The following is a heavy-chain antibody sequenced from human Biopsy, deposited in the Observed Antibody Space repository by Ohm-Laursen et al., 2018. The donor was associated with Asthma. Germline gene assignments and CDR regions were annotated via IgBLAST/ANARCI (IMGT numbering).Heavy chain of an antibody. CDR3: ARGDSSNWSHYYFGY. CDR2: IYSGGTS. D-gene: IGHD3-22*01. CDR1: GFAVSRDY. Sequence: GSLRLSCAASGFAVSRDYMFWVRQAPGKGLEWVSVIYSGGTSHTADSVRGRFTISRDYSKNTLYLQMHSLRAEDTAVYYCARGDSSNWSHYYFGYWGQGSLVTVSS. V-gene: IGHV3-53*01. J-gene: IGHJ4*02.